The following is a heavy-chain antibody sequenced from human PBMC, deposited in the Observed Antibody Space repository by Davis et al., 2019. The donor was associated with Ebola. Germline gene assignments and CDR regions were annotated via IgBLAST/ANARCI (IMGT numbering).Heavy chain of an antibody. V-gene: IGHV1-46*01. J-gene: IGHJ6*04. CDR2: INPNDGRT. CDR1: GYTFTNYY. Sequence: AASVKVSCKASGYTFTNYYMHWVRQAPGQGLEWMGMINPNDGRTIYAQKFQGRVTVTRDTSTTTVYMDLSSPRSEDTAVYYCAREPRYCSGGSCYSFGMDVWGKGTTVTVSS. CDR3: AREPRYCSGGSCYSFGMDV. D-gene: IGHD2-15*01.